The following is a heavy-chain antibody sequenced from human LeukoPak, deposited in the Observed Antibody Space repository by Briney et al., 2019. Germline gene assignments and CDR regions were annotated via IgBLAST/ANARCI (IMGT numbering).Heavy chain of an antibody. Sequence: ASVKVSCKASGGTFSSYAISWVGQAPGQGLEWMGWISAYNGNTNYAQKLQGRVTMTTDTSTSTAYMELRSLRSDDTAVYYCARDGVVVVAATHDAFDIWGQGTMVTVSS. V-gene: IGHV1-18*01. CDR1: GGTFSSYA. J-gene: IGHJ3*02. D-gene: IGHD2-15*01. CDR2: ISAYNGNT. CDR3: ARDGVVVVAATHDAFDI.